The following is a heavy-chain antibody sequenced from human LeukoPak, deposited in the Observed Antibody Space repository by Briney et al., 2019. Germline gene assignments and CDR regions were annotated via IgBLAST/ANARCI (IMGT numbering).Heavy chain of an antibody. J-gene: IGHJ4*02. D-gene: IGHD2-2*01. CDR2: ISAYNDNT. CDR3: ARDKVVPAAIQSDY. CDR1: GYTFTSYG. Sequence: ASVKVSCKASGYTFTSYGISWVRQAPGQGLEWMGWISAYNDNTNYAQKLRGRVTMTTDTSTSTAYMELRNLRSDDTAVYFCARDKVVPAAIQSDYWGQGTLVTVSS. V-gene: IGHV1-18*01.